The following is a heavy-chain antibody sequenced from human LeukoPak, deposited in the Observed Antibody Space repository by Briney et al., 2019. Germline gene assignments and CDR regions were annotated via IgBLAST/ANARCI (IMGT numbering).Heavy chain of an antibody. J-gene: IGHJ4*02. CDR1: GYSFSRDW. CDR3: ARHDTSSWYAY. D-gene: IGHD6-13*01. V-gene: IGHV5-51*01. Sequence: GESLKISCKGSGYSFSRDWIGGVRQMPGKGLEWMGIIYPGDSDTRYSPSFQGQVTISADKSISTAYLQWSSLKASDTAIYYCARHDTSSWYAYWGQGTLVTVSS. CDR2: IYPGDSDT.